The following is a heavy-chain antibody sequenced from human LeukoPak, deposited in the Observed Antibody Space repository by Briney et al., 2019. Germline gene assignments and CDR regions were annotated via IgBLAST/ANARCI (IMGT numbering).Heavy chain of an antibody. CDR1: GGTFSSYA. CDR2: ISYDGSNK. J-gene: IGHJ4*02. D-gene: IGHD6-13*01. Sequence: SCKASGGTFSSYAMHWVRQAPGKGLEWVAVISYDGSNKYYADSVKGRFTISRDNSKNTLYLQMNSLRAEDTAVYYCARMGRQQLFSLKTWIDYWGQGTLVTVSS. CDR3: ARMGRQQLFSLKTWIDY. V-gene: IGHV3-30*04.